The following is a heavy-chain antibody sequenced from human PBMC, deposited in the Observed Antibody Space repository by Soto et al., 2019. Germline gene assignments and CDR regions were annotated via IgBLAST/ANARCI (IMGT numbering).Heavy chain of an antibody. CDR3: AKDTAVGHYGSGSYYNFGWFDS. J-gene: IGHJ5*01. Sequence: SVKVSCKASGGTFSSYAISWVRQAPGQGLEWMGWIIPIFGTANYAQKFQGRVTITADKSTSTAYMELSSLSSEDTAVYYCAKDTAVGHYGSGSYYNFGWFDSWGQGTLVTVSS. D-gene: IGHD3-10*01. CDR1: GGTFSSYA. V-gene: IGHV1-69*06. CDR2: IIPIFGTA.